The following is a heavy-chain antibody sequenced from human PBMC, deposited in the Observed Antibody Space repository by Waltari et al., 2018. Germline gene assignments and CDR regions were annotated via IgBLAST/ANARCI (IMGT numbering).Heavy chain of an antibody. Sequence: QVQLVQSGAEVKKPGASVKVSCKASGYTFTSYGISWVRQAPGHGLEWMGWISAYNGNTNYAQKIQGRVTMTTDTSTSTAYMELRSLRSDDTAVYYCARDCPYYSNLGYYYYYMDVWGKGTTVTVSS. J-gene: IGHJ6*03. CDR1: GYTFTSYG. CDR3: ARDCPYYSNLGYYYYYMDV. V-gene: IGHV1-18*01. D-gene: IGHD4-4*01. CDR2: ISAYNGNT.